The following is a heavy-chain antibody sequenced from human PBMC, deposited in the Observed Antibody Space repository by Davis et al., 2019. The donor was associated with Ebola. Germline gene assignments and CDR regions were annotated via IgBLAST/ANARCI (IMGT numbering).Heavy chain of an antibody. CDR2: INPGNHET. D-gene: IGHD4-11*01. Sequence: ASVKVSCKASGYTFSDYKIHWVRQAPGQRLERMGWINPGNHETMYSERFQGRVTISSDTSATTIDVGLNSLTSEDTAVYFCARLDYSGHYFDYWGQGTLVTVSS. J-gene: IGHJ4*02. CDR1: GYTFSDYK. CDR3: ARLDYSGHYFDY. V-gene: IGHV1-3*01.